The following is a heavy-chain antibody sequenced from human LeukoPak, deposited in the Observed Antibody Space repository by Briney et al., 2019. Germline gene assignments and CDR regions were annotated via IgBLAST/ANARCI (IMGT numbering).Heavy chain of an antibody. Sequence: SETLSLTCTVPGGSISSSSYYWGWIRQPPGKGLEWIGSIYYSGSTYYNPSLKSRVTISVDTSKNQFSLKLSSVTAADTAVYYCARLAAGRGSYSGVFVDYWGQGTLVTVSS. J-gene: IGHJ4*02. D-gene: IGHD1-26*01. V-gene: IGHV4-39*01. CDR2: IYYSGST. CDR3: ARLAAGRGSYSGVFVDY. CDR1: GGSISSSSYY.